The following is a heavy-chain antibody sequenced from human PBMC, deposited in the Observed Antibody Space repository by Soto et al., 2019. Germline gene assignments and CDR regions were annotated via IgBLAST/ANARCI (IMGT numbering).Heavy chain of an antibody. D-gene: IGHD3-22*01. CDR1: GFTFSSYA. V-gene: IGHV3-23*01. CDR2: ISGSGVST. Sequence: GGSLRLSCAASGFTFSSYAMSWVRQAPGKGLEWVSAISGSGVSTYYADSVKGRLTISRDNSKNTLYLQMNSLRAEDTAVYYCAKSPGMYYYDSSGYYHYDYWGQGTLVTVSS. J-gene: IGHJ4*02. CDR3: AKSPGMYYYDSSGYYHYDY.